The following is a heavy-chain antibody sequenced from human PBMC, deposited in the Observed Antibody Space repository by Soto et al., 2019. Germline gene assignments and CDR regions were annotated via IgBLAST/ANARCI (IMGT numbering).Heavy chain of an antibody. CDR3: TYYYDSVSYPRFDY. CDR2: ISYDGSNK. D-gene: IGHD3-22*01. Sequence: HPGGSLRLSCAASGFTFSSYGMHWVRQAPGKGLEWVAVISYDGSNKYYADSVKGRFTISRDNSKNTLYLQMNSLRAEDAAVYYCTYYYDSVSYPRFDYWGQGTLVTVSS. V-gene: IGHV3-30*03. J-gene: IGHJ4*02. CDR1: GFTFSSYG.